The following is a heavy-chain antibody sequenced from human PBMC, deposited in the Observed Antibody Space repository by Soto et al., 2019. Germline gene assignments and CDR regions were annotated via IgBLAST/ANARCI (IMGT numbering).Heavy chain of an antibody. V-gene: IGHV3-23*01. D-gene: IGHD6-19*01. Sequence: DVHLLESGGGLVQPGGSLRLSCAASGFTFSSYAMGWVRQAPGEGLEWVSSIGGSGSYTYYADSVKGRFTISRDNFKSTLYLQMNSLRAEDTAVYYCAKVNLAPYSKGWAIRFDPWGQGTLVTVSS. CDR3: AKVNLAPYSKGWAIRFDP. CDR1: GFTFSSYA. CDR2: IGGSGSYT. J-gene: IGHJ5*02.